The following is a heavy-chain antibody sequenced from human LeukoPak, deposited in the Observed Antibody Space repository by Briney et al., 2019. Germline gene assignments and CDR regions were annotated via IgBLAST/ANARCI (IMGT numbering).Heavy chain of an antibody. D-gene: IGHD2-2*01. CDR3: ARVWRDIVVVPAAMVGGSFDY. J-gene: IGHJ4*02. CDR2: MNPNSGGT. V-gene: IGHV1-2*02. CDR1: GYTFTGYY. Sequence: ASVKVSCKASGYTFTGYYMHWVRQALGQGLEWMGWMNPNSGGTNYAQKFQGRVTMTRDTSISTAYMELSRLRSDDTAVYYCARVWRDIVVVPAAMVGGSFDYWGQGTLVTVSS.